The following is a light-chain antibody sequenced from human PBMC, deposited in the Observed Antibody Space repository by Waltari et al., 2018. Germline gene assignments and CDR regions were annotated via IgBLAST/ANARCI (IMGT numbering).Light chain of an antibody. CDR3: MQTLQSPPT. V-gene: IGKV4-1*01. CDR1: QNIFYNSKNHSH. J-gene: IGKJ4*01. CDR2: WAS. Sequence: DIVMTQSPDSLAVSLGERATINCKSSQNIFYNSKNHSHLAWYQQKPGQAPRLLIYWASTRESGVPDRFSGSGSGTDFTLKISRVEAEDVGVYYCMQTLQSPPTFGGGTKVEIK.